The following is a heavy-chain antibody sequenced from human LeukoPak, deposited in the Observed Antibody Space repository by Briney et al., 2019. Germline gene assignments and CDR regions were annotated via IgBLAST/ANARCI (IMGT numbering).Heavy chain of an antibody. CDR3: ARGEGIAAAGTIDY. V-gene: IGHV4-30-2*01. J-gene: IGHJ4*02. CDR1: GGSISSGGYY. D-gene: IGHD6-13*01. Sequence: SETLSLTCTVSGGSISSGGYYWSWIRQPPGKGLKWIGYIYHSGSTYYNPSLKSRVTISVDRSKNQFSLKLSSVTAADTAVYYCARGEGIAAAGTIDYWGQGTLVTVSS. CDR2: IYHSGST.